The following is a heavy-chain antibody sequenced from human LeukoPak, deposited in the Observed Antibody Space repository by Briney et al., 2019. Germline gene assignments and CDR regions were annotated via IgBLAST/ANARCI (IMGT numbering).Heavy chain of an antibody. CDR2: ISASGSAT. D-gene: IGHD1-26*01. J-gene: IGHJ4*02. V-gene: IGHV3-23*01. CDR3: AKPSSGNYPPTGY. CDR1: GFIFSNYG. Sequence: GSLRLSCAASGFIFSNYGMNWVRQAPGKGLEWVAAISASGSATSYADSVRGRFTISRDNSKNTLYLQINNLRAEDTAVYYCAKPSSGNYPPTGYWGQGTLVTVSS.